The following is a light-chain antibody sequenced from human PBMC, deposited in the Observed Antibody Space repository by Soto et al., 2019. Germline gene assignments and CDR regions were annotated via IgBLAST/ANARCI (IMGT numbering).Light chain of an antibody. CDR2: DAS. J-gene: IGKJ1*01. CDR3: QHYGASFAA. CDR1: QSVSSK. V-gene: IGKV3-20*01. Sequence: IVLTQSPGTLSVSPGESATLSCRASQSVSSKLAWYRQARGQPPRLLIYDASTRATDTPARFSGSGSGTDFTLTITRVEPADFAVYYCQHYGASFAAFCPGTQVEV.